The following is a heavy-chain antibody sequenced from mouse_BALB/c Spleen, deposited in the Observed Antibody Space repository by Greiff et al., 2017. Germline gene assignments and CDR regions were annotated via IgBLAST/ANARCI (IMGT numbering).Heavy chain of an antibody. CDR1: GFTFSSYG. D-gene: IGHD2-1*01. CDR3: ARDRGNYDGFAY. Sequence: EVQVVESGGGLVQPGGSLKLSCAASGFTFSSYGMSWVRQTPDKRLELVATINSNGGSTYYPDSVKGRFTISRDNAKNTLYLQMSSLKSEDTAMYYCARDRGNYDGFAYWGQGTLVTVSA. J-gene: IGHJ3*01. V-gene: IGHV5-6-3*01. CDR2: INSNGGST.